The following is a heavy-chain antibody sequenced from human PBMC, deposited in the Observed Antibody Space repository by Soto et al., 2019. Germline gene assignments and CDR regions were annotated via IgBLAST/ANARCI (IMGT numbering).Heavy chain of an antibody. CDR2: IYDSGST. J-gene: IGHJ4*02. D-gene: IGHD3-16*01. V-gene: IGHV4-59*01. Sequence: QVQLQESGPGLVKPSETLSLTCTVSGGSISSYYWSWIRQPPGKGLEWIGYIYDSGSTTYNPSLKSRVTISVATSKNHFSLKLSSVTAADTAVYYCARERGTVGDFDYWGQGTLVTVSS. CDR3: ARERGTVGDFDY. CDR1: GGSISSYY.